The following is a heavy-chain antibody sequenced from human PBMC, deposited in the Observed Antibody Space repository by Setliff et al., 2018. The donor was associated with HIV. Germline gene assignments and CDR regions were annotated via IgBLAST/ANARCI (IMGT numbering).Heavy chain of an antibody. D-gene: IGHD7-27*01. CDR1: GGSISGYF. Sequence: SETLSLTCNVSGGSISGYFWTWIRQPAGKGLEWIGRIYTSGRTDYNPSLKSRLSMSIDTSKNHFSLRLTSVTAADTAVYYCARDLPELTGRSFDPWGQGTLVTVSS. V-gene: IGHV4-4*07. CDR2: IYTSGRT. CDR3: ARDLPELTGRSFDP. J-gene: IGHJ5*02.